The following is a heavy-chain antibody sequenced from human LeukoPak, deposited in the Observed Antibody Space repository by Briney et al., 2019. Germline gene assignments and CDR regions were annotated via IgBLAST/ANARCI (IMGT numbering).Heavy chain of an antibody. J-gene: IGHJ6*04. CDR1: GGSFSGYY. CDR2: INHSGST. Sequence: SETLSLTCAVYGGSFSGYYWSWIPQPPGKGLEWIGEINHSGSTNYNPSLKSRVTISVDTSKNQFSLKLSSVTAADTAVYYCARVGTMVRGVRYGMDVWGKGTTVTVSS. CDR3: ARVGTMVRGVRYGMDV. D-gene: IGHD3-10*01. V-gene: IGHV4-34*01.